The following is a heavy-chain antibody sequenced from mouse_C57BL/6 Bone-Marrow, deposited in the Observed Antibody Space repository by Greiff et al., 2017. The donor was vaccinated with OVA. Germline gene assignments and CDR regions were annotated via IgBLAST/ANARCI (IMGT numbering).Heavy chain of an antibody. J-gene: IGHJ2*01. D-gene: IGHD3-2*02. CDR1: GFNIKDDY. CDR3: TSSGYGFDY. Sequence: VQLQQSGAELVRPGASVKLSCTASGFNIKDDYMHWVKQRPEQGLEWIGWIDPENGDTEYASKFQGKATITADTSSNTAYLQLSSLTSEDTAVYCCTSSGYGFDYWGQGTTLTVSS. CDR2: IDPENGDT. V-gene: IGHV14-4*01.